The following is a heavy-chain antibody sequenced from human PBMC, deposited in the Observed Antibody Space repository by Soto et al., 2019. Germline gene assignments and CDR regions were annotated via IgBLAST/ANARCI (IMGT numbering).Heavy chain of an antibody. CDR1: GYSFTSYW. V-gene: IGHV5-51*01. CDR3: ARHNGLAPYYYYGMDV. CDR2: IYPGDSDT. D-gene: IGHD2-8*01. Sequence: GESLKISCKGSGYSFTSYWIGWVRQMPGKGLEWMGIIYPGDSDTRYSPSFQGQVTISADKSISTAYLQWSSLKASDTAMYYCARHNGLAPYYYYGMDVWGQGTTVTVSS. J-gene: IGHJ6*02.